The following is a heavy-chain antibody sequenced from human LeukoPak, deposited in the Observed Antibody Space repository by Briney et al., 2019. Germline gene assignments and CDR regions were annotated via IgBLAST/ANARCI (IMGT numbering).Heavy chain of an antibody. D-gene: IGHD6-13*01. V-gene: IGHV1-69*05. J-gene: IGHJ6*03. CDR2: IIPIFGTA. CDR3: ARASTRSSSWYYYYMDV. Sequence: GASVKVSCKASGGTFSSYAISWVRQAPGQGLEWMGGIIPIFGTANYAQKFQGRVTITTDESTSTAYMELGSLRSEDTAVYYCARASTRSSSWYYYYMDVWGKGTTVTVSS. CDR1: GGTFSSYA.